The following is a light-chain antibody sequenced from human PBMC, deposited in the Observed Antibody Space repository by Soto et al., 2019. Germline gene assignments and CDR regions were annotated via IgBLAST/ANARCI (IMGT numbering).Light chain of an antibody. Sequence: QTALTQPASVSGSPGQSITISCTGTSSDVGGYNYVSWYHQQPGKAPKLMIYEVSNRPSGVSNRFSGSKSGNTASLIISGLQAEDEADYYCSSYTSSSTVVFGGGTQLTV. J-gene: IGLJ2*01. V-gene: IGLV2-14*01. CDR2: EVS. CDR1: SSDVGGYNY. CDR3: SSYTSSSTVV.